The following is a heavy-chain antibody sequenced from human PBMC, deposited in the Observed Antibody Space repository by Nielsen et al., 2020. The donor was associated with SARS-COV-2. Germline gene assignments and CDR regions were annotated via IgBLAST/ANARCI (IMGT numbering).Heavy chain of an antibody. Sequence: GESLKISCAASGFTFSSYGMHWVRQAPGKGLEWVAVIWYDGSNKYYADSVKGRFTISRDNSKNTLYLQMNSLRAEDTAVYYCARDKGTTVTTGWFDPWGQGTLVTVSS. CDR3: ARDKGTTVTTGWFDP. CDR1: GFTFSSYG. J-gene: IGHJ5*02. D-gene: IGHD4-17*01. V-gene: IGHV3-33*01. CDR2: IWYDGSNK.